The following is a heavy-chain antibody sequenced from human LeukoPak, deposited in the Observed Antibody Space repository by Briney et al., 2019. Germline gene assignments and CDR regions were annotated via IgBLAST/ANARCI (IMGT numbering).Heavy chain of an antibody. CDR2: IYHSGST. V-gene: IGHV4-30-2*05. Sequence: PSETLSLTCAVSGGSISSGGYSWSWIRQPPGKGLEWIGYIYHSGSTYYNPSLKSRVTISVDTSKNQFSLKLSSVTAADTAVYYCARVIAVAGQGVFDYWGQGTLVTVSS. CDR3: ARVIAVAGQGVFDY. J-gene: IGHJ4*02. D-gene: IGHD6-19*01. CDR1: GGSISSGGYS.